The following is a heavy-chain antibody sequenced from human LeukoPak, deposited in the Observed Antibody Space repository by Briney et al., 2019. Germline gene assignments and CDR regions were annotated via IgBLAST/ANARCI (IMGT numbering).Heavy chain of an antibody. V-gene: IGHV3-11*04. CDR3: ASTGGYGSGTYDYYYFGMDV. J-gene: IGHJ6*02. D-gene: IGHD3-10*01. Sequence: GGSLRLSCAASGFTFSDYYMSWIRQAPGKGLEWVSYISSSGSTIYYADSVKGRFTISRDNAKNSLYLQMNSLRAEDTAVYYCASTGGYGSGTYDYYYFGMDVWGQGTTVTVSS. CDR2: ISSSGSTI. CDR1: GFTFSDYY.